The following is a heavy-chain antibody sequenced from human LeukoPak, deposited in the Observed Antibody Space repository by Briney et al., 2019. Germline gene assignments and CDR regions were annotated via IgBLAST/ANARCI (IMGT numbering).Heavy chain of an antibody. J-gene: IGHJ4*02. V-gene: IGHV3-23*01. Sequence: VGSLRLSCAASGFIFRDYAISGVRQGLGKGLGWGSPITGSGDTTYYADSVKDRFTISRDNSKNTLYVEMNTLRAEDTAVYYCAKWGDYDILTGYYVSDFWGQGTLVTVSS. CDR3: AKWGDYDILTGYYVSDF. D-gene: IGHD3-9*01. CDR2: ITGSGDTT. CDR1: GFIFRDYA.